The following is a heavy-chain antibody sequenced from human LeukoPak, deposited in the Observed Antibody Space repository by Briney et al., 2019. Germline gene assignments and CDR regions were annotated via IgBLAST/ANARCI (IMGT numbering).Heavy chain of an antibody. CDR1: GFTFSSYA. D-gene: IGHD3-10*02. CDR3: ARGTMFPYYFDY. Sequence: GGSLRLSCAASGFTFSSYAMSWVRQAPGKGLEWVSFISSSSSYIYYADSLKGRFTISRDNAKNSLYLQMNSLRAEDTAVYYCARGTMFPYYFDYWGQGTLVTVSS. J-gene: IGHJ4*02. CDR2: ISSSSSYI. V-gene: IGHV3-21*01.